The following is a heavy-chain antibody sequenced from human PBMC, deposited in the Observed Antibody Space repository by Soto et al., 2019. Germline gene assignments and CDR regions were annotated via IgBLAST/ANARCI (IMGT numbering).Heavy chain of an antibody. CDR2: IYWDDDK. J-gene: IGHJ3*02. Sequence: SGPTLVNPTQTLTLTCTFSGFSLSTSGMCVSWIRQPPGKALEWLALIYWDDDKRYSPSLKSRLTITKDTSKNQVVLTMTNMDPVDTATYFCAHSPWTVPASRAFDIWGQGTMVTVSS. V-gene: IGHV2-5*08. D-gene: IGHD2-2*01. CDR3: AHSPWTVPASRAFDI. CDR1: GFSLSTSGMC.